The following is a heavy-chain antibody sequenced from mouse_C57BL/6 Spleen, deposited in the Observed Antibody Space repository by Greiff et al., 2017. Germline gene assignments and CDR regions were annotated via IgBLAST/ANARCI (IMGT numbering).Heavy chain of an antibody. CDR1: GYTFTDYY. Sequence: EVQLQQSGPVLVKPGASVKMSCKASGYTFTDYYMNWVKQSHGKSLEWIGVINPDNGGTSYNQKFKGKATLTVDNSSSTAYMELNSLTSEDSAVYYCTKWRNVPADCWGQGTTLTVSS. V-gene: IGHV1-19*01. CDR2: INPDNGGT. CDR3: TKWRNVPADC. J-gene: IGHJ2*01.